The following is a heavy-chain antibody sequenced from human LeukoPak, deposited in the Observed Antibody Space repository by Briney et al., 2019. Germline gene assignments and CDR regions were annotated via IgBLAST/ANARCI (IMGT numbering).Heavy chain of an antibody. V-gene: IGHV4-59*01. D-gene: IGHD1-26*01. J-gene: IGHJ4*02. CDR2: IYYSGST. CDR1: GGSISSYY. Sequence: SETLSLTCTVSGGSISSYYWSWTRQPPGKGLEWIGYIYYSGSTNYNPSLKSRVTISVDTSKNQFSLKLSSVTAADTAVYYCASYREPRRFDYWGQGTPVTLSS. CDR3: ASYREPRRFDY.